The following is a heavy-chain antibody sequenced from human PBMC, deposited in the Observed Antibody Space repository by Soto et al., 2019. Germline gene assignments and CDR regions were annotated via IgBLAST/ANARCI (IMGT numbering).Heavy chain of an antibody. CDR3: ARDRGGSPLYYYGMDV. CDR1: GYTFTGYY. V-gene: IGHV1-2*02. Sequence: ASVKVSCKASGYTFTGYYMHWVRQAPGQGLEWMGWINPNSGGTNYAQKFQGRVTMTRDTSISTAYMELSRLRSDDTAVYYCARDRGGSPLYYYGMDVWGQGTTVTVSS. D-gene: IGHD3-10*01. J-gene: IGHJ6*02. CDR2: INPNSGGT.